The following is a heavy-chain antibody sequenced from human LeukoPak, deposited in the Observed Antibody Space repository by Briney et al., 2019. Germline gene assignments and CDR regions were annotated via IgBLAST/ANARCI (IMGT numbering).Heavy chain of an antibody. Sequence: GGSLRLSCAASGFSFSRDWMHWVRQAPGKGLVWVSRINSDGSRTNYADSVKGRFTISRDNAKNTLYLQMNSLRVEDTAVYYCARDYYYGMDVWGQGTTITVSS. CDR1: GFSFSRDW. CDR2: INSDGSRT. J-gene: IGHJ6*02. CDR3: ARDYYYGMDV. V-gene: IGHV3-74*01.